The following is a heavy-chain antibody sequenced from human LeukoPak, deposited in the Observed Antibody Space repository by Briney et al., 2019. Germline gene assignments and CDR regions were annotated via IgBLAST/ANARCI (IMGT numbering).Heavy chain of an antibody. D-gene: IGHD2-15*01. J-gene: IGHJ4*02. CDR3: ARDLKGGSYRNFDY. V-gene: IGHV3-74*01. Sequence: GGSLRLSCVASGFTLSGYWMHWVRQAPGRGPVWVSRINSDGSSTTYADSVKGRFTVSRDNAKNMSYLQMNSLRADDTAVYYCARDLKGGSYRNFDYWGQGTLVTVSS. CDR2: INSDGSST. CDR1: GFTLSGYW.